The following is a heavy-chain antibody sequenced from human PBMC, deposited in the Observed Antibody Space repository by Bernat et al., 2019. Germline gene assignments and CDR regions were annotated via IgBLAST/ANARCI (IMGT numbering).Heavy chain of an antibody. CDR1: GGSISSYY. CDR3: ARGGIDDYIWGSYGGIDY. V-gene: IGHV4-59*01. CDR2: IYYSGST. J-gene: IGHJ4*02. Sequence: QVQLQESGPGLVKPSETLSLTCTVSGGSISSYYWSWIRQPPGKGLEWIGYIYYSGSTNYNPSLKSRVTISVDTSKNQFSLKLSSVTAADTAVYYCARGGIDDYIWGSYGGIDYWGQGTLVTVSS. D-gene: IGHD3-16*01.